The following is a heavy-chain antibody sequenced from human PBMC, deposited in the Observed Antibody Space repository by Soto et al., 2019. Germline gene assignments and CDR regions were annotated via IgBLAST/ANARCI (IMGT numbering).Heavy chain of an antibody. Sequence: QPGGSLRLSCAASGFTFSAYVMSWVRQAPGKGLEWVSSVSVSGRSTYYADSVKGRFTISRDNSKNTLSLQMNSLRAEDTAVYYCAKFRAGYERPPDAPFDLWGQGTMVTVSS. J-gene: IGHJ3*01. D-gene: IGHD3-3*01. V-gene: IGHV3-23*01. CDR1: GFTFSAYV. CDR2: VSVSGRST. CDR3: AKFRAGYERPPDAPFDL.